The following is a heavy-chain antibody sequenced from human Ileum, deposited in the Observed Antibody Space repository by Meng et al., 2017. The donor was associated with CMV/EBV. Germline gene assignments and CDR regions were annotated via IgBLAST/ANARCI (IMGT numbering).Heavy chain of an antibody. CDR3: ARDAF. CDR1: GSGFGFSSAW. CDR2: IKSRTSGETT. J-gene: IGHJ4*02. Sequence: GGSLRLSCAASGSGFGFSSAWISWFRQAPSKGLEWVGRIKSRTSGETTDFAAPVKGRFTISRDDSKSTVYMQMNSLRTEDTAVYYCARDAFWGQGTLVTVSS. V-gene: IGHV3-15*01.